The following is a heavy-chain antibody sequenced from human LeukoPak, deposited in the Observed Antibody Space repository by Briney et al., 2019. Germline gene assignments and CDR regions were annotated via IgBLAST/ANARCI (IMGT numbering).Heavy chain of an antibody. V-gene: IGHV4-59*01. CDR3: ARVSWFPGTSYYYMDV. CDR1: GGSISSYY. J-gene: IGHJ6*03. D-gene: IGHD1-1*01. Sequence: SETLSLTCTVSGGSISSYYWSWIRQPPGKGLEWIGYIYYSGSTNYNPSLKSRVTISVDTSKNQFSLKLTSVTAADTAVFYCARVSWFPGTSYYYMDVWGKGTTVTVSS. CDR2: IYYSGST.